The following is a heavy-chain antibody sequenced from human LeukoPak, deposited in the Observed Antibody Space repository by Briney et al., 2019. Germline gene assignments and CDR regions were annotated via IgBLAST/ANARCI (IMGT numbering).Heavy chain of an antibody. CDR2: INHSGST. CDR3: ARGIGYCTNGVCRDY. Sequence: SETLSLTCAVYGGSFSGYYWSWIRQPPGKGLEWIGEINHSGSTNYNPSLKSRVTISVDTSKHQFSLKLSSVTAADTAVYYCARGIGYCTNGVCRDYWGQGTLVTVSS. J-gene: IGHJ4*02. D-gene: IGHD2-8*01. V-gene: IGHV4-34*01. CDR1: GGSFSGYY.